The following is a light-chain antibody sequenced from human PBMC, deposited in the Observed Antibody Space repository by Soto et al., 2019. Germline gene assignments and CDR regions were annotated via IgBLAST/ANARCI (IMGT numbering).Light chain of an antibody. V-gene: IGKV1-5*01. CDR2: DAS. Sequence: DIQMTQSPPTLSASVGDRVTITCRASQSISGWLAWYQQKPGKAPKLLIYDASSLESGVPSRFSGSGSGTEFTLTISSLQPDDFATYFCQQYESYSPTFGQGTKVDIK. J-gene: IGKJ1*01. CDR1: QSISGW. CDR3: QQYESYSPT.